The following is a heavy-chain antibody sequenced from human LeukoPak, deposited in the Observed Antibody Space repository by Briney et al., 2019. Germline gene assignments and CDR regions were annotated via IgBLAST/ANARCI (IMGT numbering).Heavy chain of an antibody. CDR1: GFTVSSNY. CDR3: ARDQLGSYYDSSGYSDY. Sequence: GGSLRLSCAASGFTVSSNYMSWVRQAPGKGLEWVSVIYSGGSTYYADSVKGRFTISRDNSKNTLYLQMNSLRAEDTAVYYCARDQLGSYYDSSGYSDYWGQGTLVTVSS. D-gene: IGHD3-22*01. V-gene: IGHV3-66*01. CDR2: IYSGGST. J-gene: IGHJ4*02.